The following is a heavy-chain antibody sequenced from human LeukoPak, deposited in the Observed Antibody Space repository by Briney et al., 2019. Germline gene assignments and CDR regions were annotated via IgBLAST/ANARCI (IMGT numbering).Heavy chain of an antibody. V-gene: IGHV5-51*01. CDR3: ARGPYYYDSSGYEMGY. CDR1: GYSFTSYW. D-gene: IGHD3-22*01. CDR2: IYPGDSDT. J-gene: IGHJ4*02. Sequence: GESLKISCKGSGYSFTSYWIGWVRQMPGKGLEWMGIIYPGDSDTRYSPSFQGQVTISADKSIGTAYLQWNSLKASDTAMYYCARGPYYYDSSGYEMGYWGQGTLVTVSS.